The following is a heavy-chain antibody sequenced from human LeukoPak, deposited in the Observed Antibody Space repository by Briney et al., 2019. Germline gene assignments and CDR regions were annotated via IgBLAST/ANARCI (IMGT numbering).Heavy chain of an antibody. CDR2: IYYSGST. D-gene: IGHD1-26*01. CDR3: ARERIVGVHDY. CDR1: GGSISSSSYY. Sequence: PSETLSLTCTVSGGSISSSSYYWGWIRQPPGKGLEWIGSIYYSGSTYYNPSLKSRVTISVDTSKNQFSLKLSSVTAADTAVYYCARERIVGVHDYWGQGTLVTVSS. J-gene: IGHJ4*02. V-gene: IGHV4-39*07.